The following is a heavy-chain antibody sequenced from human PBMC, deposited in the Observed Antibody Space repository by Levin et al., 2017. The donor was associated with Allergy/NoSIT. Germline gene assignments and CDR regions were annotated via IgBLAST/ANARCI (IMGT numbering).Heavy chain of an antibody. CDR3: AKGGGILYSPFDP. CDR2: ISHDGSNE. D-gene: IGHD2-8*01. Sequence: QHGESLKISCVASGFTFSRYGMHWVRQAPGKGLEWMAVISHDGSNEYYADSVKGRFTISRDNSKNTLYLQMNGLKPEDTAVYYCAKGGGILYSPFDPWGRGTLVSVSS. J-gene: IGHJ5*02. CDR1: GFTFSRYG. V-gene: IGHV3-30*18.